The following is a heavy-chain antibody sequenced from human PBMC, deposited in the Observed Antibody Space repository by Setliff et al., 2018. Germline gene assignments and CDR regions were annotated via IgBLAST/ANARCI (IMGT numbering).Heavy chain of an antibody. Sequence: PSETLSLTCIVSGASISSDGYYWSWIRQHPGKGLEWIGYIYYSGSTYYNPSLKSRVTISLDTSKNQFSLKLSSVTAADTAIYYCARHDARGYYYYMDVWGEGTTVTVSS. V-gene: IGHV4-31*03. D-gene: IGHD3-10*01. CDR3: ARHDARGYYYYMDV. J-gene: IGHJ6*03. CDR1: GASISSDGYY. CDR2: IYYSGST.